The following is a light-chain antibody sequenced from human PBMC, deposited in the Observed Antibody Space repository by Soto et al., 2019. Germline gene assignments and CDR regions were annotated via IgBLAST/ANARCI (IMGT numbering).Light chain of an antibody. J-gene: IGLJ3*02. CDR1: SSDVGGYNY. CDR2: DVV. V-gene: IGLV2-14*01. CDR3: SSYTSSSTLGV. Sequence: QSALTQPASVSGSPGQSITISCIGTSSDVGGYNYVSWHQQHPDKAPKLIIYDVVNRPSGISNRFSGSKSGNAASLTISGLQPEDEADYYCSSYTSSSTLGVFGGGTKLTVL.